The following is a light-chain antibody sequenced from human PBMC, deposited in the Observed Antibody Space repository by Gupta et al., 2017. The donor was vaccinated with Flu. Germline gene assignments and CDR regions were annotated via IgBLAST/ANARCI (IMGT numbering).Light chain of an antibody. J-gene: IGKJ5*01. CDR2: GAS. V-gene: IGKV1-12*01. CDR3: QQSSSFPIT. CDR1: QDISTW. Sequence: PSVVSASVGDKVTITCRASQDISTWLAWYQQTPGKAPNVLIYGASALQIGVPSRFSGSGSGTDFTLTISNLQPEDFGVYYCQQSSSFPITFGQGTRLEIK.